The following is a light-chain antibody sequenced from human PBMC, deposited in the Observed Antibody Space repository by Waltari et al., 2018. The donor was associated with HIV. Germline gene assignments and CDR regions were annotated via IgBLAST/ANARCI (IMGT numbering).Light chain of an antibody. CDR1: SSDVGGYNY. J-gene: IGLJ2*01. Sequence: QSALTQPASVSGSPGQSITISCTGTSSDVGGYNYVSWYQQHPGKAPKLMIYDVSKRPSGVSNRFSVSKSGNTASLTISGLQAEDEADYYCCSYAGSSTFVVFGGGTKLTVL. CDR2: DVS. V-gene: IGLV2-23*02. CDR3: CSYAGSSTFVV.